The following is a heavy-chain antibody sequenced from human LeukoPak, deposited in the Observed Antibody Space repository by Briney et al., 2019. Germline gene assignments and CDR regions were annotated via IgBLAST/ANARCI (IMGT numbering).Heavy chain of an antibody. V-gene: IGHV3-66*02. CDR3: AKVASSPLYSGGYGGWFGP. CDR2: IHRGDTT. D-gene: IGHD5-12*01. Sequence: GGSLRLSCAASGITVSNIYVTWVRQAPGKGLEWVSVIHRGDTTYYADSVKGRFTISRDTSKNSVYLQMHSLSAEDSAIYFCAKVASSPLYSGGYGGWFGPWGQGTLVTVSS. CDR1: GITVSNIY. J-gene: IGHJ5*02.